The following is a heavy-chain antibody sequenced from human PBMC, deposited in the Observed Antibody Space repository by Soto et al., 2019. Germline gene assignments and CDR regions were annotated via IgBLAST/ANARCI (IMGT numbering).Heavy chain of an antibody. CDR1: GGSISGDY. V-gene: IGHV4-59*01. J-gene: IGHJ3*02. D-gene: IGHD5-12*01. Sequence: QVQLQESGPGLVKPSETLSLTCTVSGGSISGDYWSWIRQPPGKGLEWIGYIPYSGSTNYNPSLKSRVTITVDTPKNHFSLKFSSVTAADTAVYYCARGSPWMNGFDIWGQGTLVTVSS. CDR3: ARGSPWMNGFDI. CDR2: IPYSGST.